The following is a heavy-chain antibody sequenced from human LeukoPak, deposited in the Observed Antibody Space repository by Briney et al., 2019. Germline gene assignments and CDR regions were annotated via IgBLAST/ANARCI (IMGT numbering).Heavy chain of an antibody. CDR1: GGSISSYY. CDR3: ARGTRGDYVYHRGNFRRMVYYYYMDV. D-gene: IGHD4-17*01. CDR2: IHYTGST. Sequence: SETLSLTCTVSGGSISSYYWSWIRQSPGKGLECIGYIHYTGSTNYNPSLKSRVTISVDTSKNQFSLKLSSVTAADTAVYYCARGTRGDYVYHRGNFRRMVYYYYMDVWGKGTTVTVSS. V-gene: IGHV4-59*01. J-gene: IGHJ6*03.